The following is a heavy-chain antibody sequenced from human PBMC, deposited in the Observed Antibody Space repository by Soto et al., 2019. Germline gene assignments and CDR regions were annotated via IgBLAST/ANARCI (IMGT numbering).Heavy chain of an antibody. V-gene: IGHV1-69*08. CDR1: GGTFSSYT. D-gene: IGHD3-22*01. CDR3: ARDGYSSGYYPGNFDY. J-gene: IGHJ4*02. CDR2: IIPILGIA. Sequence: QVQLVQSGAEVKKPGSSVKVSCKASGGTFSSYTISWVRQAPGQGLEWMGRIIPILGIANYAQKFQGRVTITADKSTSTAYMELSCLRSEDTAVYYCARDGYSSGYYPGNFDYWGQGTLVTVSS.